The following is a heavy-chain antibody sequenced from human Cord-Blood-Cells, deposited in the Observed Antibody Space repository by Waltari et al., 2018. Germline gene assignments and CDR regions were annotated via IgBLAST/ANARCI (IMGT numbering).Heavy chain of an antibody. CDR3: SKGWLDYDFWSGYYYYYYYMDV. CDR2: ICGSGGST. CDR1: GFTFSSYA. D-gene: IGHD3-3*01. J-gene: IGHJ6*03. V-gene: IGHV3-23*01. Sequence: EVQLLESGGGLVQPGGSLRLSCAASGFTFSSYAMSWVRQAPGKGLEWVSAICGSGGSTYCADCVKSRFTMSRDNSKNTLYLQMNSLRAEDTAVYYCSKGWLDYDFWSGYYYYYYYMDVWGKGTTVTVS.